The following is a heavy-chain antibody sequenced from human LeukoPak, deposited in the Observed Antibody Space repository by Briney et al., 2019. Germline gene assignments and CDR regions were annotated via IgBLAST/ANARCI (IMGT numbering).Heavy chain of an antibody. V-gene: IGHV6-1*01. Sequence: SQTLSLTCALSGDIVSSNSAAWNWIRQSPSRGLEWLGRTYYRSKLHNDYAVSVKGRITISADTSKNQFSLQLNSVTPEDTAVYYCARSISGLGDWGQGTLVTVSS. CDR3: ARSISGLGD. CDR1: GDIVSSNSAA. J-gene: IGHJ4*02. D-gene: IGHD3-16*01. CDR2: TYYRSKLHN.